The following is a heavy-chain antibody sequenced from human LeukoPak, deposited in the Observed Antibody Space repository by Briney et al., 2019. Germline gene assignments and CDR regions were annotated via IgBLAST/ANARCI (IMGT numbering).Heavy chain of an antibody. CDR1: GFTFSSYS. Sequence: AGGSLRLSCAASGFTFSSYSMNWVRQAPGKGLEWVSSISSSSSYIYYADSVKGRFTISRDNAKNSLYLQMNSLRAEDTAVYYCARDDSWWELPSPFGYWGQGTLVTVSS. D-gene: IGHD1-26*01. J-gene: IGHJ4*02. CDR3: ARDDSWWELPSPFGY. V-gene: IGHV3-21*01. CDR2: ISSSSSYI.